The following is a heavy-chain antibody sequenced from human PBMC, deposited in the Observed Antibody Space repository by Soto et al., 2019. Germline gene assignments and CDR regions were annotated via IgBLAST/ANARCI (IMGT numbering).Heavy chain of an antibody. CDR1: GYTFTSYG. D-gene: IGHD3-3*01. Sequence: QVPLVQSGAEVKKPGASVKVSCKASGYTFTSYGISWVRQAPGQGLEWMGWISAYNGNTNYAQKLQGRVTMTTDTSTSAAYMELRILRSYDTAVYYCARDVNTYYVFWCGSISDSWCDPWGQGTLGTV. CDR2: ISAYNGNT. CDR3: ARDVNTYYVFWCGSISDSWCDP. V-gene: IGHV1-18*01. J-gene: IGHJ5*02.